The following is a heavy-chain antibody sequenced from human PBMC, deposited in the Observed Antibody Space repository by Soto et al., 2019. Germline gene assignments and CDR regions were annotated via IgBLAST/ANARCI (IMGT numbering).Heavy chain of an antibody. CDR1: RFTFRSYG. CDR2: IWYDGSNK. J-gene: IGHJ3*02. D-gene: IGHD3-22*01. Sequence: GGSLRIACAASRFTFRSYGIHGVRQAPGKGLEWVAVIWYDGSNKYYADSVKGRFTISRDNSKNTLYLQMNSLRAEDTAVYYCARESYYYDSSTSDAFDIWGQGTMVTVSS. CDR3: ARESYYYDSSTSDAFDI. V-gene: IGHV3-33*01.